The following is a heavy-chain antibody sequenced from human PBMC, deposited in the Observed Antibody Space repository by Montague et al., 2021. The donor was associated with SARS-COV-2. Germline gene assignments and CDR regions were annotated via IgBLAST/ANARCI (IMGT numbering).Heavy chain of an antibody. V-gene: IGHV4-31*03. J-gene: IGHJ4*02. CDR1: GGSVSSDGYY. CDR2: IFYTGTP. CDR3: ARRRTTAGTWFFDD. Sequence: TLSLTCTVSGGSVSSDGYYWTWIRQHPVRGLEWLAYIFYTGTPYYTXXLKSRLSISMGSSKNQFSLDLSSVTAADTAVYYCARRRTTAGTWFFDDWGQGTLVTVSS. D-gene: IGHD6-13*01.